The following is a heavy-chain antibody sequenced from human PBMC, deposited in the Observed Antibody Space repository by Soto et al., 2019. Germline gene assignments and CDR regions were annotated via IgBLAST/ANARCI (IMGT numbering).Heavy chain of an antibody. CDR2: INHSGST. Sequence: SETLSLTCAVYGGSFSGYYWSWIREPPGKGLEWIGEINHSGSTNYNPSLRSRVTISVDTSKNQFSLKLSSVTAADTAVYYCAIRGAPDWFDPWGQGTMVTVS. CDR3: AIRGAPDWFDP. J-gene: IGHJ5*02. CDR1: GGSFSGYY. V-gene: IGHV4-34*01.